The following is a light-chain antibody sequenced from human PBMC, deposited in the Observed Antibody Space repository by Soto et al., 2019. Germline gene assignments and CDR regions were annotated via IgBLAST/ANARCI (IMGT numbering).Light chain of an antibody. CDR3: QQYADYSGT. J-gene: IGKJ2*01. V-gene: IGKV1-5*01. CDR1: QYISKW. CDR2: DAS. Sequence: DIPMTQSPSTLSASVGDRVTITCRASQYISKWLAWYQQKPGKAPKLLIYDASTLQTGVPSRFSGSGSGTDFTLTISSLQPDDFATYYCQQYADYSGTFGQGTKLESK.